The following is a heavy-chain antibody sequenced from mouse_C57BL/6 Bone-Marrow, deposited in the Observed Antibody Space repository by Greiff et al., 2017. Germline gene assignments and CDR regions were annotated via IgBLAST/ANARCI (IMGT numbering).Heavy chain of an antibody. V-gene: IGHV5-12*01. CDR2: ISNGGGST. Sequence: EVMLVESGGGLVQPGGSLKLSCAASGFTFSDYYMYWVRQTPEKRLEWVAYISNGGGSTYYPDTVKGRFTISRDNAKNTLYLQMSRLKSEDTAMYYCARRSYYYPYYAMDYWGQGTSVTVSS. J-gene: IGHJ4*01. CDR1: GFTFSDYY. D-gene: IGHD1-1*01. CDR3: ARRSYYYPYYAMDY.